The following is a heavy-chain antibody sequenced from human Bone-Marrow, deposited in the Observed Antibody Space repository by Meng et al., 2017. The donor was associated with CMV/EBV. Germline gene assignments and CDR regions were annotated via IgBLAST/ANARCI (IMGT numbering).Heavy chain of an antibody. CDR2: IWYDGSNK. CDR1: GSTVSSYA. D-gene: IGHD3-3*01. V-gene: IGHV3-33*06. J-gene: IGHJ6*02. CDR3: AKWGPIRFLDGPAFGMDV. Sequence: GGSLRLSCAASGSTVSSYAMSWVRQAPGKGLEWVAVIWYDGSNKYYADSVKGRFTISRDNSKNTLYLQMNSLRAEDTAVYYWAKWGPIRFLDGPAFGMDVWGQGTTVTVSS.